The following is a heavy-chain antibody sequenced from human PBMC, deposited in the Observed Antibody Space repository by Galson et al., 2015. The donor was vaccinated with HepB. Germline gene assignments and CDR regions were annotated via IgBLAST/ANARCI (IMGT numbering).Heavy chain of an antibody. D-gene: IGHD6-6*01. CDR3: AKEGLPQVSYSSSSNFDY. CDR2: ISASGVST. Sequence: SLRLSCAASGFTFTTYAMGWVRQAPGKGLEWVSTISASGVSTCYADSVKGRFTISRDYSRNTLYLQMNSLRAEDTAVYYCAKEGLPQVSYSSSSNFDYWGQGTLVTVSS. J-gene: IGHJ4*02. CDR1: GFTFTTYA. V-gene: IGHV3-23*01.